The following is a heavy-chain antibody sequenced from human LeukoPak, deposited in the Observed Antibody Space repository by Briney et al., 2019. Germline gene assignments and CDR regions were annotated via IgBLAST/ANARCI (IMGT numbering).Heavy chain of an antibody. V-gene: IGHV1-8*01. D-gene: IGHD3-3*01. CDR2: MNPNSGNT. CDR3: ARGWRIDDFWSGYYTPPNWFDP. Sequence: ASVTVSCKASGYTFTSYDINWVRQAPGQGLEWMGWMNPNSGNTGYAQKFQGRVTMTRNTSISTAYMELSSLRSEDTAVYYCARGWRIDDFWSGYYTPPNWFDPWGQGTLVTVSS. CDR1: GYTFTSYD. J-gene: IGHJ5*02.